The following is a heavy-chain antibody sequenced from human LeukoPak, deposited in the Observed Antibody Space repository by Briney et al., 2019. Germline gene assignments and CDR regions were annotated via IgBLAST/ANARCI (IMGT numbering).Heavy chain of an antibody. CDR1: GFSVSSNY. CDR2: IYSGSNT. V-gene: IGHV3-53*01. CDR3: ARDSYGDANFDT. Sequence: PGGSLRLSCAASGFSVSSNYMSWVRQAPGKGLEWVSVIYSGSNTYYADSVKGRFTISRDISKNAVFLQMNSLRAEDTAVYYCARDSYGDANFDTWGQGTLVTVSS. D-gene: IGHD4-17*01. J-gene: IGHJ4*02.